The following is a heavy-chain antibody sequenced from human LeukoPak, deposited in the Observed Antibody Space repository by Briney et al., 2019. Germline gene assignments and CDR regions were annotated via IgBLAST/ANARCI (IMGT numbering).Heavy chain of an antibody. CDR3: AKARYYDSSGLGQH. V-gene: IGHV3-23*01. CDR1: GFTFSSYA. D-gene: IGHD3-22*01. CDR2: ISGSGGST. J-gene: IGHJ1*01. Sequence: QTGGSLRLSCAASGFTFSSYAMSWVRQAPGKGLEWVSAISGSGGSTYYADSVKGRFTISRDNSKNTLYLQMNSLRAEDTAVYYCAKARYYDSSGLGQHWGQGTLVTVSS.